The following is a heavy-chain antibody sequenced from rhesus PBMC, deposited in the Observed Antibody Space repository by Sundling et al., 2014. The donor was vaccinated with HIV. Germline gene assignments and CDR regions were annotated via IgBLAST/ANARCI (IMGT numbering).Heavy chain of an antibody. CDR1: GGSFSGYY. CDR3: ARDHMTTLAAFDY. Sequence: QVQLQESGPGLVKPSETLSLTCAVSGGSFSGYYWGWIRQPPGKGLEWIGYISGSSGSTDYNPSLKSRVTISRDTSKNQFSLDLTSVTAADTAVYYCARDHMTTLAAFDYWGQGVLVTVSS. V-gene: IGHV4-165*01. CDR2: ISGSSGST. J-gene: IGHJ4*01. D-gene: IGHD4-29*01.